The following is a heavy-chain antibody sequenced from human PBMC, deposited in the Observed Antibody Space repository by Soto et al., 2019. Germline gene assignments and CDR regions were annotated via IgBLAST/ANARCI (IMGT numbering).Heavy chain of an antibody. CDR2: IIPICDTA. CDR3: AXXRTWYSSGWGSYYYYGMDV. J-gene: IGHJ6*02. Sequence: SVKVSCKASGGTFSSYAISWVRQAPGQGLEWMGGIIPICDTAMYAQKFQGRVTITADECTSTAXXXXXXXXXEDTAVYYCAXXRTWYSSGWGSYYYYGMDVWGQGTTVTVSS. CDR1: GGTFSSYA. D-gene: IGHD6-19*01. V-gene: IGHV1-69*13.